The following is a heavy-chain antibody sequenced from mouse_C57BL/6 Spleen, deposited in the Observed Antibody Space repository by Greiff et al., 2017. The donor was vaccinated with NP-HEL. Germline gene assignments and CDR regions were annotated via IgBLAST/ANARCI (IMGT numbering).Heavy chain of an antibody. Sequence: QVQLQQSGAELVKPGASVKISCKASGYTFTDYYINWVKQRPGQGLEWIGKIGPGSGSTNYNEKFKSKATLTVDTSSSTAYMQLSSLTSEDSAVYYCARGDPSYWYFDVWGTGTTVTVSS. J-gene: IGHJ1*03. CDR1: GYTFTDYY. CDR2: IGPGSGST. CDR3: ARGDPSYWYFDV. V-gene: IGHV1-77*01.